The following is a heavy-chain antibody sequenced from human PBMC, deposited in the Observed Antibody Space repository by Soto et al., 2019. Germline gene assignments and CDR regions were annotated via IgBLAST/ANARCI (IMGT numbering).Heavy chain of an antibody. CDR1: GGSFSGYY. J-gene: IGHJ3*02. V-gene: IGHV4-34*01. CDR2: INHSGST. CDR3: ARVLRYFDWYRAKAFDI. Sequence: SETLSLTCAVYGGSFSGYYWSWIRQPPGKGLEWIGEINHSGSTNYNPSLKSRVTISVDTSKNQFSLKLSSVTAADTAVYYCARVLRYFDWYRAKAFDIWGQGTMVTVSS. D-gene: IGHD3-9*01.